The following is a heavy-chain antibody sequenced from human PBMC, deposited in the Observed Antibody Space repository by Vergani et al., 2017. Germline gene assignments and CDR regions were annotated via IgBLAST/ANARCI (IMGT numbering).Heavy chain of an antibody. CDR3: ARLNRRSSGWDGPSDY. J-gene: IGHJ4*02. CDR2: ISGSGGST. V-gene: IGHV3-23*04. CDR1: GFTFSSYA. D-gene: IGHD6-19*01. Sequence: VQLVESGGGVVQPGRSLRLSCAASGFTFSSYAMSWVRQAPGKGLEWVSAISGSGGSTYYADSVKGRFTISRDNSKNTLYLQMNSLRAEDTAVYYCARLNRRSSGWDGPSDYWGQGTLVTVSS.